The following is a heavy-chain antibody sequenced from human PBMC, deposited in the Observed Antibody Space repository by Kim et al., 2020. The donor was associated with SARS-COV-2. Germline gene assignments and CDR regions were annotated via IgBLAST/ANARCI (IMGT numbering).Heavy chain of an antibody. J-gene: IGHJ4*02. V-gene: IGHV4-34*01. Sequence: PAPKSRVTISVATSKNQFSLKLSSATAADTAVYYCASAYYDFWSGYYFDYWGQGTLVTVSS. CDR3: ASAYYDFWSGYYFDY. D-gene: IGHD3-3*01.